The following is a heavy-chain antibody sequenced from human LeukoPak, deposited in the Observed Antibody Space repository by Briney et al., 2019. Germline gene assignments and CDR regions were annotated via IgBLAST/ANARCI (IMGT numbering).Heavy chain of an antibody. CDR3: ARQYCSGGSCYLGY. CDR2: IYPGDSDT. D-gene: IGHD2-15*01. CDR1: GYSFTTHW. J-gene: IGHJ4*02. V-gene: IGHV5-51*01. Sequence: GESLKISCKASGYSFTTHWIGWVRQMPGKGLEWMRIIYPGDSDTRYSPSFQGHVTISADKSISTAYLQWSSLKASDTAMYYCARQYCSGGSCYLGYWGQGTLVTVSS.